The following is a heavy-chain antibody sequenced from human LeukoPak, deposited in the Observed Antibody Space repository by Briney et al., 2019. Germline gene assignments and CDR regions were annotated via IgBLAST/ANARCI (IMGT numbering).Heavy chain of an antibody. CDR1: GFTFSSYS. J-gene: IGHJ4*02. CDR2: ISSSSSYI. CDR3: ARDSVWEPEGGYFDY. Sequence: PGGSLRLSCAASGFTFSSYSMNWVRRAPGKGLEWVSSISSSSSYIYYADSVKGRFTISRDNAKNSLYLQMNSLRAEDTAVYYCARDSVWEPEGGYFDYWGQGTLVTVSS. V-gene: IGHV3-21*01. D-gene: IGHD1-26*01.